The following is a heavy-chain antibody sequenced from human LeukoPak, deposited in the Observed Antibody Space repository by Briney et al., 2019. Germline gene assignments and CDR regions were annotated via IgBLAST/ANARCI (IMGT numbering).Heavy chain of an antibody. D-gene: IGHD6-19*01. CDR1: GFTFDDYA. V-gene: IGHV3-9*01. CDR2: ISWNSGSI. CDR3: AKDIYMGGAVAGLDAFDI. Sequence: SLRLSCAASGFTFDDYAMHWVRQAPGKGLEWVSGISWNSGSIGYADSVKGRFTISRDNAKNSLYLQMNSLRAEDTALYYCAKDIYMGGAVAGLDAFDIWGQGTMVTVSS. J-gene: IGHJ3*02.